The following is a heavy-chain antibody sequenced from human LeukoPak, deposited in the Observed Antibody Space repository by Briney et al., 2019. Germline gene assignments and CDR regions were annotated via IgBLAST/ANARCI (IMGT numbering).Heavy chain of an antibody. V-gene: IGHV3-48*03. J-gene: IGHJ6*04. D-gene: IGHD4-17*01. CDR3: ACPCGVTTTGYYYYGMDV. Sequence: GGSLRLSCAASGFTFSSYEMNWVRQAPGKGLECVSYISSSGSTIYYADSVKGRFTISRDNAKNSLYLQMNSLRAEDMAVYYCACPCGVTTTGYYYYGMDVWGKGTTVTVSS. CDR1: GFTFSSYE. CDR2: ISSSGSTI.